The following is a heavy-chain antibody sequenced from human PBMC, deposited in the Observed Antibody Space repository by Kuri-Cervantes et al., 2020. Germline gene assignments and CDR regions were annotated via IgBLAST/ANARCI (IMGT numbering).Heavy chain of an antibody. J-gene: IGHJ3*02. V-gene: IGHV3-30*02. D-gene: IGHD2-21*02. CDR3: VRDLSDNAFDI. CDR1: GFTFNHFG. CDR2: IRHDGSNT. Sequence: GGSLRLSCAASGFTFNHFGMHWVRQAPGKGLEWVSFIRHDGSNTYYADSVKGRFTISRDSSKNTLYVQMNSLRADDTAVYYCVRDLSDNAFDIWGQGTMVTVSS.